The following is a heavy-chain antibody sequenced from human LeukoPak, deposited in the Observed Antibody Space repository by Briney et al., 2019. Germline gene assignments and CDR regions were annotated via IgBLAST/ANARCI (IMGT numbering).Heavy chain of an antibody. CDR3: ARGWLAEATVVTPYNY. D-gene: IGHD4-23*01. J-gene: IGHJ4*02. CDR1: GGTFSKYT. CDR2: ITPLFGTA. Sequence: ASVKVSCKASGGTFSKYTISWVRQRPGQGLEWMGGITPLFGTANYAQKFQGRVTITAVESMSTVYMELSSLRFEDTAVYYCARGWLAEATVVTPYNYWGQGTLVTVSS. V-gene: IGHV1-69*13.